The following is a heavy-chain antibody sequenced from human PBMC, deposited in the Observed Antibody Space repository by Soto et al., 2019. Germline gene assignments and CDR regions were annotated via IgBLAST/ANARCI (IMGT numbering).Heavy chain of an antibody. CDR3: ARGTETIVLMVYAKYYYYYGMDV. Sequence: GASVKVSCKASGGTFSSYAISWVRQAPGQGLEWMGGIIPIFGTANYAQKFQGRVTITADESTSTAYMELSSLRSEDTAVYYCARGTETIVLMVYAKYYYYYGMDVWGQGATVTVSS. CDR2: IIPIFGTA. CDR1: GGTFSSYA. D-gene: IGHD2-8*01. J-gene: IGHJ6*02. V-gene: IGHV1-69*13.